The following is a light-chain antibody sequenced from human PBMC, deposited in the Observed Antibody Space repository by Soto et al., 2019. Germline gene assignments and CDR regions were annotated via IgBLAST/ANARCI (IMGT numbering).Light chain of an antibody. CDR1: QSVGSY. CDR2: DTS. CDR3: QQYYLIPPT. J-gene: IGKJ1*01. V-gene: IGKV3D-15*01. Sequence: PGQGATLSCRASQSVGSYLTWYQQKPGQAPRLLIYDTSSRATGIPDRFNGSGSGTDFTLTISSVQAEDVAVYFCQQYYLIPPTFGQGTKVDIK.